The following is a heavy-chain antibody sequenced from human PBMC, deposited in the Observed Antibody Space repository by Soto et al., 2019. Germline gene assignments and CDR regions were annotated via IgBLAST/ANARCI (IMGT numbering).Heavy chain of an antibody. V-gene: IGHV1-8*01. CDR1: GYTFTSYD. CDR3: ARPWVRYSSSSGGNDAFDI. CDR2: MNPNSGNT. Sequence: ASVKVSWKASGYTFTSYDINWVRQATGQGLEWMGWMNPNSGNTGYAQKFQGRVTMARNTSISTAYMELSSLRSEDTAVYYCARPWVRYSSSSGGNDAFDIWGQGTMVTVSS. D-gene: IGHD6-6*01. J-gene: IGHJ3*02.